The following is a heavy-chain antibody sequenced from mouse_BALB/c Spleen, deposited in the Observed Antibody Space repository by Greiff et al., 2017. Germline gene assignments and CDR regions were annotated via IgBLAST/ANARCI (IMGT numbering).Heavy chain of an antibody. J-gene: IGHJ4*01. CDR2: ISSGSSTI. V-gene: IGHV5-17*02. Sequence: EVQLQESGGGLVQPGGSRKLSCAASGFTFSSFGMHWVRQAPEKGLEWVAYISSGSSTIYYADTVKGRFTISRDNPKNTLFLQMTSLRSEDTAMYYCARSYYGSSPYAMDYWGQGTSVTVSS. CDR3: ARSYYGSSPYAMDY. D-gene: IGHD1-1*01. CDR1: GFTFSSFG.